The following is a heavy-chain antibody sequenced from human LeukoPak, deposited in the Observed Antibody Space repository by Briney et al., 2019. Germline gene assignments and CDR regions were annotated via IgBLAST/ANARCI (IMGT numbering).Heavy chain of an antibody. V-gene: IGHV3-23*01. J-gene: IGHJ4*02. CDR3: AKDPDPNYYDSSGYSGGDFDY. CDR1: GFTFSSYA. Sequence: AGGSLRLSCAASGFTFSSYAMSWVRQAPGKGLEWVSAISGSGGGTYYADSVKGRFTISRDNSKNTLYLQMNSLRAEDTAVYYCAKDPDPNYYDSSGYSGGDFDYWGQGTLVTVSS. D-gene: IGHD3-22*01. CDR2: ISGSGGGT.